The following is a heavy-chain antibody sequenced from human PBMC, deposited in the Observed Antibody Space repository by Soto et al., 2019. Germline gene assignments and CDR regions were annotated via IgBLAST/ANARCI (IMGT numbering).Heavy chain of an antibody. D-gene: IGHD3-10*01. V-gene: IGHV3-30*18. J-gene: IGHJ4*02. CDR2: ISYDGSNK. Sequence: QVQLVESGGGVVQPGRSLRLSCAASGFTFSSYGMHWVRQAPGKGLEWVAVISYDGSNKYYADSVKGRFTISRDNSKNTLYLQMNSLRAEDTAVYYCAKAPWGSGSYIDYWGQGTLVTVSS. CDR3: AKAPWGSGSYIDY. CDR1: GFTFSSYG.